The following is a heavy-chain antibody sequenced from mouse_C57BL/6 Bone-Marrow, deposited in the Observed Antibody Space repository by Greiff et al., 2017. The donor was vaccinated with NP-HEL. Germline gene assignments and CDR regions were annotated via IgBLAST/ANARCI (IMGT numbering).Heavy chain of an antibody. J-gene: IGHJ2*01. Sequence: EVMLVESGGGLVKPGGSLKLSCAASGFTFSDYGMHWVRQAPEKGLEWVAYISSGSSTIYYADTVQGRFTISRDNAKNTLFLQMTSLRSEDTAMYYCARIYYGSFYHVDDWGQGTTLTVSS. CDR3: ARIYYGSFYHVDD. D-gene: IGHD1-1*01. V-gene: IGHV5-17*01. CDR1: GFTFSDYG. CDR2: ISSGSSTI.